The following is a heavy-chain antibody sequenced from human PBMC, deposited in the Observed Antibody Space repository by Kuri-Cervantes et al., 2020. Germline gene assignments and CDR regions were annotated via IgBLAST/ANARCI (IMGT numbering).Heavy chain of an antibody. Sequence: SQTLSLTCAVYGGSFSGYHCTWVRQPPGQGLEWIGEINHSGSTSYNPSLKSRVIISVDTSKNQFSLKLSSVTAADTAVYYCARALTRRGVAFDIWGQGTMVTVSS. CDR2: INHSGST. J-gene: IGHJ3*02. CDR1: GGSFSGYH. CDR3: ARALTRRGVAFDI. D-gene: IGHD1-1*01. V-gene: IGHV4-34*01.